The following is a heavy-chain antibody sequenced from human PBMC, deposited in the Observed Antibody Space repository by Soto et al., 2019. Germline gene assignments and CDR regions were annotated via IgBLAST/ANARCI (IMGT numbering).Heavy chain of an antibody. CDR1: GFTFSNYA. V-gene: IGHV3-23*01. CDR2: VSNSGNST. J-gene: IGHJ6*02. CDR3: ARDLIAAAGPYYYYGMDV. D-gene: IGHD6-13*01. Sequence: PGGSLRLSCAASGFTFSNYALTWVRQAPGKGLEWVSDVSNSGNSTYYADSVRGRFTISRDNSKNSLYLQMNSLRDEDTAVYYCARDLIAAAGPYYYYGMDVWGQGTTVTVSS.